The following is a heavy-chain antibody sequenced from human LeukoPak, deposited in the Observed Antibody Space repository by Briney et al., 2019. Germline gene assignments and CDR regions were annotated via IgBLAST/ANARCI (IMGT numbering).Heavy chain of an antibody. D-gene: IGHD7-27*01. CDR2: IYTSGST. CDR3: TRDKSVNWGLFDY. J-gene: IGHJ4*02. V-gene: IGHV4-61*02. Sequence: PSQTLSLTCTVSGGSISSGSYYWSWIRQPAGKGLEWIGRIYTSGSTNYNPSLKSRVTISLDTSRGQFSLKVSYVTDADTAVYYCTRDKSVNWGLFDYWGQGILVTVSS. CDR1: GGSISSGSYY.